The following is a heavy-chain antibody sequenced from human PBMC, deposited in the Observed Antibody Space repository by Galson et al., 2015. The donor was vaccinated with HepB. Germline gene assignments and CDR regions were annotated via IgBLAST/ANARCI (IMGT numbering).Heavy chain of an antibody. CDR2: ISSSSSYI. CDR1: GFTFSSYS. CDR3: ARSLLGYYYMDV. V-gene: IGHV3-21*01. Sequence: LRLSCAASGFTFSSYSMNWVRQAPGKGLEWVSSISSSSSYIYYADSVKGRFTISRDNAKNSLYLQMNSLRAEDTAVYYCARSLLGYYYMDVWGKGTTVTVSS. J-gene: IGHJ6*03. D-gene: IGHD3-16*01.